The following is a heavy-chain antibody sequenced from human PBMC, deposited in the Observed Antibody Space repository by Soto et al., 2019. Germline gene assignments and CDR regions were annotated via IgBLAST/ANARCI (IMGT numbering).Heavy chain of an antibody. CDR1: GFTFSSYS. V-gene: IGHV3-21*01. Sequence: EVQLVESGGGLVKPGGSLRLSCAASGFTFSSYSMNWVRQAPGKGLEWVSSISSSSSYIYYADSVKGRFTISRDNAKNSLYLQMNGLRAEDTAVYYCARDLRIAAAPTFDYWGQGTLVTVSS. J-gene: IGHJ4*02. CDR3: ARDLRIAAAPTFDY. D-gene: IGHD6-25*01. CDR2: ISSSSSYI.